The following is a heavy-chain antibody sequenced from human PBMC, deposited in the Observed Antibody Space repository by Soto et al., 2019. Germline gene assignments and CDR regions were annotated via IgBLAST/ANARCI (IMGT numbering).Heavy chain of an antibody. D-gene: IGHD2-8*02. CDR1: GYTFTSYG. CDR2: ISAYNGNT. J-gene: IGHJ4*02. V-gene: IGHV1-18*01. Sequence: QVQLVQSGAEVKKPGASVKVSCKASGYTFTSYGISWVRQAPGQGLEWMGWISAYNGNTNYAQKLQGRVTMNTDTSTSTAYMELRSLTSDDTAVYYCASSLLVGYGLEGESDWGQGTLVTVSS. CDR3: ASSLLVGYGLEGESD.